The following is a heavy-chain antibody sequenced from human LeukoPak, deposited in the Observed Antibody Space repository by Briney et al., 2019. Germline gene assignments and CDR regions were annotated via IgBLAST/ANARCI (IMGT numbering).Heavy chain of an antibody. CDR1: GFTFSSYA. J-gene: IGHJ4*02. V-gene: IGHV3-23*01. CDR3: AKDLGHYCDYSFRDY. Sequence: GGSLRLSRAASGFTFSSYAMSWVRQAPGKGLEWVSAISGSGGSTYYADSVKGRFTISRDNSKNTLYLQMNSLRAEDTAVYYCAKDLGHYCDYSFRDYWGQGTLVTVSS. D-gene: IGHD4-17*01. CDR2: ISGSGGST.